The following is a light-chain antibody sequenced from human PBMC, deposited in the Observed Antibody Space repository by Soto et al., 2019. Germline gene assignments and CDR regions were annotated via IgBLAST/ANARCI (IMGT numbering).Light chain of an antibody. V-gene: IGKV3-15*01. CDR2: GAS. J-gene: IGKJ1*01. CDR3: QQYNNWPRT. Sequence: EIVMTQSPATLSVSPGERATLSCRASQSVSSNLDWYQQKPGQAPRLLIYGASTRATGIPARFSGSGSGTEFTLTISSLQSEDFAVYYCQQYNNWPRTFGRGTKVEIK. CDR1: QSVSSN.